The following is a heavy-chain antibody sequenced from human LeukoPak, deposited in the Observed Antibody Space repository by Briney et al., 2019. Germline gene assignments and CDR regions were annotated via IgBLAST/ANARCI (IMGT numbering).Heavy chain of an antibody. CDR3: ARKISGSFIFDY. CDR2: INPNSGGT. Sequence: ASVKVSCKASGYTFTGYYMHRVRQAPGQGLGWMGWINPNSGGTNYAQKFQGRVTMTRDTSISTAYMELSRLRSDDTAVYYCARKISGSFIFDYWGQGTLVTVSS. V-gene: IGHV1-2*02. J-gene: IGHJ4*02. CDR1: GYTFTGYY. D-gene: IGHD1-26*01.